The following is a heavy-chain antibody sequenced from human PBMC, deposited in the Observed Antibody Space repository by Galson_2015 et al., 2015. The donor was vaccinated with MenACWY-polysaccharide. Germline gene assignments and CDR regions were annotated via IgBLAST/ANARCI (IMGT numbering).Heavy chain of an antibody. Sequence: QSGAEVKKSGESLTISCTGSGYSFSNYWIGWVRQVPGKGLEWMGIIYPGDSDTRYSPSFQGQVTISADKSISTAYLQWSSLKASDTAMYYCARQRRSFCSSTSCSFDPWGQGTLVTVSS. V-gene: IGHV5-51*01. CDR2: IYPGDSDT. CDR1: GYSFSNYW. CDR3: ARQRRSFCSSTSCSFDP. D-gene: IGHD2-2*01. J-gene: IGHJ5*02.